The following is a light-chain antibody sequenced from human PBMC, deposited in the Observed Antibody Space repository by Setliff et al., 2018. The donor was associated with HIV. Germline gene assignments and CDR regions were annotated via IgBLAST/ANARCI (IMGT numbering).Light chain of an antibody. V-gene: IGLV8-61*01. CDR2: STN. J-gene: IGLJ3*02. CDR3: VLYMGNGASV. Sequence: TVVTQEPSFSVSPGGTVTLTCGLRSGSVSTGHFPSWYQQTPGQTPRMLIYSTNTRSSGVPDRFSGSILGNRAALTITGAQADDECDYYCVLYMGNGASVFGGGTKVTVL. CDR1: SGSVSTGHF.